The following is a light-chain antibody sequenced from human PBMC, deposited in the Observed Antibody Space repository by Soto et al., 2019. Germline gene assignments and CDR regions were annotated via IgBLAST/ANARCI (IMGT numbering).Light chain of an antibody. V-gene: IGKV1-39*01. Sequence: DIQMTQSQSSLFASVAERDTVTCRARKTMSNFLNWSHQKPGKAPKLLIYGASSLQSGVPSRFSGGGPGTTFTLTINRLQPEDFATYSCLPRHVCDRTFGTGTTVQ. CDR3: LPRHVCDRT. CDR1: KTMSNF. CDR2: GAS. J-gene: IGKJ4*02.